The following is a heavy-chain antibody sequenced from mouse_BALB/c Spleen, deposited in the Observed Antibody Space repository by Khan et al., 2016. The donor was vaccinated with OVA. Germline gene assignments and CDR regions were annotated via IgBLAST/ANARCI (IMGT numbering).Heavy chain of an antibody. V-gene: IGHV5-12*02. CDR1: GFSFSDYY. J-gene: IGHJ4*01. CDR2: ISNGGVST. CDR3: AGSRGYRGGMDY. D-gene: IGHD3-3*01. Sequence: EVELVESGGGLVQPGGSLKLSCATSGFSFSDYYMYWFRQTPEKRLEWVAYISNGGVSTYYPATVKGRFTIPRDNAKNPMYLQMSRLKTEDTAMYYCAGSRGYRGGMDYWDQGTSVTDSS.